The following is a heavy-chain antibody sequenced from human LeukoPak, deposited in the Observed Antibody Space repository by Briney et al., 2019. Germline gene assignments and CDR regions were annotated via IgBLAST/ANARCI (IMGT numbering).Heavy chain of an antibody. CDR1: GYTLTELS. CDR3: ATNSGGSSGYYYY. V-gene: IGHV1-24*01. J-gene: IGHJ4*02. Sequence: ASVKVSFKVSGYTLTELSMHWVRQAPGKGLEWMGGFDLEDGETIYAQKFQGRVTMTEDPSTDTAYMELSSLRSEDTAVYYCATNSGGSSGYYYYWGQGTLVTVSS. D-gene: IGHD3-22*01. CDR2: FDLEDGET.